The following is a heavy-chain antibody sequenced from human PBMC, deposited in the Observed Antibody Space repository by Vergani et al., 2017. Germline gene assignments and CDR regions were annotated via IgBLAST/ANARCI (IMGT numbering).Heavy chain of an antibody. Sequence: QVQLQESGPGLVKPSQTLALTCTVSSGSISSGDYYWNWIRQSPGKGLEWIGYIHYSGTTYYNSSLKSRVSMSVATSKKQFSLKMNSVTAADTAVYYCARRCSTTCSTMGRAAFDIWGQGTMVTVSS. CDR2: IHYSGTT. V-gene: IGHV4-30-4*08. D-gene: IGHD2-2*01. J-gene: IGHJ3*02. CDR3: ARRCSTTCSTMGRAAFDI. CDR1: SGSISSGDYY.